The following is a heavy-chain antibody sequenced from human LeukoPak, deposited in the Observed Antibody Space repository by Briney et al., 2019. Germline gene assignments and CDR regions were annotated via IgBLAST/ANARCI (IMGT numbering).Heavy chain of an antibody. D-gene: IGHD3-10*01. CDR1: GITFGDYY. J-gene: IGHJ6*02. CDR2: ISSGDSSI. CDR3: ARERLNRVRVTYYYYGMDV. V-gene: IGHV3-11*01. Sequence: GGSLRLSCAASGITFGDYYMTWIRQAPGKGLEWVSYISSGDSSIYYADSVKGRFTISRDNAKNSLYLQMDSLRAEDTAVYYCARERLNRVRVTYYYYGMDVWGQGTTVTVSS.